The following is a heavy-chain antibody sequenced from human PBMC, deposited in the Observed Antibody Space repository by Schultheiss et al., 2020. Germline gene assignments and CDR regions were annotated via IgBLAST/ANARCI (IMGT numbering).Heavy chain of an antibody. CDR2: IYYSGST. D-gene: IGHD2-2*01. V-gene: IGHV4-59*01. Sequence: SETLSLTCTVSGGSISSYYWSWFRQPPGKGLEWIGYIYYSGSTNYNPSLKSRVTISVDTSKNQFSLKLSSVTAADTAVYYCARENAYCSSTSCWGDAFDIWGQGTMVTVSS. CDR1: GGSISSYY. CDR3: ARENAYCSSTSCWGDAFDI. J-gene: IGHJ3*02.